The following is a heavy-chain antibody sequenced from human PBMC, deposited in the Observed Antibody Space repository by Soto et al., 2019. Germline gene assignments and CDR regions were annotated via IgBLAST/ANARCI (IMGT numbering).Heavy chain of an antibody. CDR3: ARGLSTDYVWGSYRYSRDYYYGMDV. CDR2: INHSGST. Sequence: SETLSLTCAVYGGSFSGYYWSWIRQPPWKGLEWIGEINHSGSTNYNPSLKSRVTISVDTSKNQFSLRLSSVTAADTAVYYCARGLSTDYVWGSYRYSRDYYYGMDVWGQGTTVTVSS. D-gene: IGHD3-16*02. J-gene: IGHJ6*02. V-gene: IGHV4-34*01. CDR1: GGSFSGYY.